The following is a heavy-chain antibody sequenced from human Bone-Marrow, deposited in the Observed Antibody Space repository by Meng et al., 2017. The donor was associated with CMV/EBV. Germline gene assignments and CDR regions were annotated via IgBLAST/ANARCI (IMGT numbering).Heavy chain of an antibody. CDR3: AKDRAIVVVPAAKGELFDY. Sequence: GESLKISCATSGFTFSSYAMHWVRQAPGKGLEWVSAISGSGGSTYYADSVKGRFTISRDNSKNTLYLQMNSLRAEDTAVYYCAKDRAIVVVPAAKGELFDYWGQGTLVTVSS. V-gene: IGHV3-23*01. J-gene: IGHJ4*02. D-gene: IGHD2-2*01. CDR2: ISGSGGST. CDR1: GFTFSSYA.